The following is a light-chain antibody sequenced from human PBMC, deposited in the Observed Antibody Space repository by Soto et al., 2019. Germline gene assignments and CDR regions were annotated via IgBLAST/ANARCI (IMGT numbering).Light chain of an antibody. Sequence: DVVLSQSPLSLPVTPGQPASISCRSSGSLVSSDGDIYLNWFQQRPGQSPRRLIHKVSNRDSGVPDRFSGSGSGTDFTLKISRVEAEDVGVYYCMQGTYWPPAFCQGTKVEIK. CDR1: GSLVSSDGDIY. V-gene: IGKV2-30*01. CDR3: MQGTYWPPA. J-gene: IGKJ1*01. CDR2: KVS.